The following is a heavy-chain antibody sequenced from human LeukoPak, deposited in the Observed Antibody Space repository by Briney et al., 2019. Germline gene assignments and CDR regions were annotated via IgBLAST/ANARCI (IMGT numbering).Heavy chain of an antibody. D-gene: IGHD1-1*01. CDR1: GGSISSYY. Sequence: SETLSLTCTVSGGSISSYYWSWIRQPPGKGLEWIGYIYYSGSTSYNPSLKSRVTISVDTSKNQFSLKLSSVTAADTAVYYCARGNWNEAYYFDYWGQGTLVTVSS. CDR3: ARGNWNEAYYFDY. J-gene: IGHJ4*02. CDR2: IYYSGST. V-gene: IGHV4-59*01.